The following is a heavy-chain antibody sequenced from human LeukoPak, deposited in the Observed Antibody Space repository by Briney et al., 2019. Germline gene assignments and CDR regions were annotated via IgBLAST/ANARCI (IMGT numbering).Heavy chain of an antibody. Sequence: GGSLRLSCAASGFTFSSYAMSWVRQAPGKGLEWVSAISGSGGSTYYADSVKGRFTISRDNAKNSLYLQMNSLRAEDTAVYYCARGRGSYPDAFDIWGQGTMVTVSS. J-gene: IGHJ3*02. CDR2: ISGSGGST. D-gene: IGHD1-26*01. CDR3: ARGRGSYPDAFDI. CDR1: GFTFSSYA. V-gene: IGHV3-23*01.